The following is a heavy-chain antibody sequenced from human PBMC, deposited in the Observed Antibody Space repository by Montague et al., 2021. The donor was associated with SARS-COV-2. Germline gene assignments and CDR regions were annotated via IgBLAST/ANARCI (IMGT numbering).Heavy chain of an antibody. CDR3: ARHGLAGITIFGVVTPRGGFDI. D-gene: IGHD3-3*01. Sequence: SETLSLTSTVSGGSISSSSYYWGWIRQPPGKGLEWIGSTYYSGSTYYNPSLKSRVTISVDTSKNQFSLKLSSVTAADTAVYCCARHGLAGITIFGVVTPRGGFDIWGQGTMVTVSS. J-gene: IGHJ3*02. CDR1: GGSISSSSYY. V-gene: IGHV4-39*01. CDR2: TYYSGST.